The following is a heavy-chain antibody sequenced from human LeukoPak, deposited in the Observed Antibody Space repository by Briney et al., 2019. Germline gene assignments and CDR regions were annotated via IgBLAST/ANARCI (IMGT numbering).Heavy chain of an antibody. Sequence: ASVEVSCKASGYTFTSYDINWVRQATGQGLEWMGWMNPNSGNTGYAQKFQGRVTITRNTSISTAYMELGSLRSEDTAVYYCARHGGYSYGVDYWGQGTLVTVSS. J-gene: IGHJ4*02. V-gene: IGHV1-8*03. CDR1: GYTFTSYD. CDR3: ARHGGYSYGVDY. D-gene: IGHD5-18*01. CDR2: MNPNSGNT.